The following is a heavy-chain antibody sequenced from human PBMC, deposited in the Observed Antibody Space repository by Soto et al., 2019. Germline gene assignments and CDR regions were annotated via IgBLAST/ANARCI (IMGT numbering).Heavy chain of an antibody. CDR2: IKSKTDGGTT. V-gene: IGHV3-15*01. D-gene: IGHD3-10*01. Sequence: EVQLVESGGGLVKPGGSLRLSCAASGFTFSNAWMSWVRQAPGKGLEWVGGIKSKTDGGTTDYAAPVKGRFTISREDSKNTLHLQMNSLKNEDTAVYYCTTFLPPNLLFGELCRYYYMDVWGKGTTVTVCS. CDR3: TTFLPPNLLFGELCRYYYMDV. CDR1: GFTFSNAW. J-gene: IGHJ6*03.